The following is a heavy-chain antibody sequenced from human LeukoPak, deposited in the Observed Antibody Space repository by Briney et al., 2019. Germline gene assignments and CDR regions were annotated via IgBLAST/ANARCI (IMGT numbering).Heavy chain of an antibody. J-gene: IGHJ4*02. CDR3: AGTSFGDYAYDY. CDR2: INGNSGGT. Sequence: GASVKVSCKASGYTFIGYYMHWVRQAPGQGLEWMGRINGNSGGTNYAQRFQGRVTMTRDTSISTAYMELSRLRSDDTAVYYCAGTSFGDYAYDYWGQGTLVTVSS. CDR1: GYTFIGYY. D-gene: IGHD4-17*01. V-gene: IGHV1-2*06.